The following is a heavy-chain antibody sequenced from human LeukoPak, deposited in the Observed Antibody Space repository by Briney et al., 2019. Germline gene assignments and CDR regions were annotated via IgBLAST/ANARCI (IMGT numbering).Heavy chain of an antibody. J-gene: IGHJ6*02. V-gene: IGHV1-69*04. CDR1: GGTFTSYA. D-gene: IGHD6-13*01. CDR2: IIPILGIA. Sequence: SVKVSCKASGGTFTSYAISWVRQAPGQGREWMGRIIPILGIANYAQKFQGRVTITADKSTSTAYMELSSLRSEDTAVYYCARDLRIAAAGTAKYYYGMDVWGQGTTVTVSS. CDR3: ARDLRIAAAGTAKYYYGMDV.